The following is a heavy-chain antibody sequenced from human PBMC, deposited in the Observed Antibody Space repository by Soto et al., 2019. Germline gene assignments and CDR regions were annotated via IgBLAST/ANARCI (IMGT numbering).Heavy chain of an antibody. Sequence: GESLKISCKASGYSFTSSWIAWVRRMPGKGLEWMGIIYPGDSDTRYSPSFQGQVTISADKSISTAYLQWSSLKASDTAMYYCARQGVDPIIVGVAQGGDWFDPWGQGTLVTVSS. CDR1: GYSFTSSW. CDR3: ARQGVDPIIVGVAQGGDWFDP. D-gene: IGHD1-26*01. V-gene: IGHV5-51*01. CDR2: IYPGDSDT. J-gene: IGHJ5*02.